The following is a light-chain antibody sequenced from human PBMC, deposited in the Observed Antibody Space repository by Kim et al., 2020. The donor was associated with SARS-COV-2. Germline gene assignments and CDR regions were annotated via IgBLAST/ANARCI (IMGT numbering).Light chain of an antibody. J-gene: IGLJ3*02. Sequence: TGRIPCKASSLRSYSASWYQQKPGQAPVLVIYGKNNRPSGIPDRFSGSSSGNTASLTITGAQAEDEADYYCNSRDSSGNHWVFGGGTKVTVL. CDR3: NSRDSSGNHWV. CDR1: SLRSYS. V-gene: IGLV3-19*01. CDR2: GKN.